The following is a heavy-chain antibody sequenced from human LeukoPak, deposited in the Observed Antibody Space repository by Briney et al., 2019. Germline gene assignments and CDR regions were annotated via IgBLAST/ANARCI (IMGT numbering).Heavy chain of an antibody. Sequence: SETLSLTCAVSGGSISSGSYYWSWIRQPAGKELEWIGRIYSSGSTNYNPSLKSRVTISLDTSKNQFSLKLSSVTAADTAVYYCARGSVIAAAGQFDYWGQGTLVTVSS. J-gene: IGHJ4*02. CDR2: IYSSGST. CDR3: ARGSVIAAAGQFDY. V-gene: IGHV4-61*02. CDR1: GGSISSGSYY. D-gene: IGHD6-13*01.